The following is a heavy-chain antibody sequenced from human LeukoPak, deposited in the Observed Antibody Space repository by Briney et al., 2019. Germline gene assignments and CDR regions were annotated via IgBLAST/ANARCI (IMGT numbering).Heavy chain of an antibody. J-gene: IGHJ5*02. CDR3: ARDTPYFDWLGFDP. CDR2: MDPNSGNT. D-gene: IGHD3-9*01. CDR1: GYTFTSYD. V-gene: IGHV1-8*01. Sequence: ASVKVSCKASGYTFTSYDINWVRQATGQGLEWMGWMDPNSGNTSYAQKFQGRVTMTRNTSISTAYMELSSLRSEDTAVYYCARDTPYFDWLGFDPWGQGTLVTVSS.